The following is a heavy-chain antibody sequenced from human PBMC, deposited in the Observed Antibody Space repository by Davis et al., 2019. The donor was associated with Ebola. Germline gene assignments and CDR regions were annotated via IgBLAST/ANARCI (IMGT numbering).Heavy chain of an antibody. CDR3: ARVSVRLGELSLGYYYGMDV. D-gene: IGHD3-16*02. CDR1: GYTFTGYY. V-gene: IGHV1-2*02. J-gene: IGHJ6*02. Sequence: ASVKVSCKASGYTFTGYYMHWVRQAPGPGLEWMGWINPNSGGTNYAQKFQGRVTMTRDTSISTAYMELSRLRSDDTAVYYCARVSVRLGELSLGYYYGMDVWGQGTTVTVSS. CDR2: INPNSGGT.